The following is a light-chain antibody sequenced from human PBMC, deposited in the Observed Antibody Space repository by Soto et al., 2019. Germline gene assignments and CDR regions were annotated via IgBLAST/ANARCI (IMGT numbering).Light chain of an antibody. V-gene: IGLV2-14*01. Sequence: QSALTQPASVSGSPGQSFTISCTGTSSDVGGYNYVSWYQQHPGKAPKLMIYEVSNRPSGISNRFSGSKSDKTASLTISGLQAEDEADYYCSSYTSNSTYVFGTGTKLTVL. CDR2: EVS. CDR1: SSDVGGYNY. J-gene: IGLJ1*01. CDR3: SSYTSNSTYV.